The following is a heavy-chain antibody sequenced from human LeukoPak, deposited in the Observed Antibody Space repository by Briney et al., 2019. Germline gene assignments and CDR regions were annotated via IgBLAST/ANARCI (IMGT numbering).Heavy chain of an antibody. CDR3: ARVECSGGSCPADY. D-gene: IGHD2-15*01. CDR2: IYHSGST. V-gene: IGHV4-30-2*01. CDR1: GGSISSGGYS. Sequence: SQTLSLTCAVSGGSISSGGYSWSWIRQPPGKGLEWIGYIYHSGSTYYNPSLKSRVTISVDTSKNQFSLKLSSVTAADTAVYYCARVECSGGSCPADYWGQGTLVTVSS. J-gene: IGHJ4*02.